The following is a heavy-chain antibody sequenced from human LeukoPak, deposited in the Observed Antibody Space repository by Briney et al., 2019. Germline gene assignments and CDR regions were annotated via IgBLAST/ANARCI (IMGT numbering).Heavy chain of an antibody. V-gene: IGHV3-73*01. J-gene: IGHJ6*03. CDR1: GFTFSGSA. Sequence: GGSLRLSCAASGFTFSGSAMHWVRQASGKGLEWVGSIRSKANRYATAYAASVKVRITISREDSTKTEYMQMNSLKNEDTGVYYCTRHSSGRYYYYYYMDVWGKGTTVTVSS. CDR3: TRHSSGRYYYYYYMDV. D-gene: IGHD1-26*01. CDR2: IRSKANRYAT.